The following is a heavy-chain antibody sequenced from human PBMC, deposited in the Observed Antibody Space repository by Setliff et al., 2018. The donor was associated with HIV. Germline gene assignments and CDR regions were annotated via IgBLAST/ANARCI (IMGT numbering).Heavy chain of an antibody. D-gene: IGHD1-1*01. V-gene: IGHV1-18*01. Sequence: ASVKVSCKASDYPFSNFGISWVRQAPGQGLEWMAWINVYNGDTNYAQKFQGRVGITRDMSTGTAYMELSGLRSDDTAVYYCAADRNWNDASHDYWGQGTLVTVSS. J-gene: IGHJ4*02. CDR2: INVYNGDT. CDR1: DYPFSNFG. CDR3: AADRNWNDASHDY.